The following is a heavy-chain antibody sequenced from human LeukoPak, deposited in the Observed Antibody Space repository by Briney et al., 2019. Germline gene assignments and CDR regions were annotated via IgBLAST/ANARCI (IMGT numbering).Heavy chain of an antibody. D-gene: IGHD3-9*01. V-gene: IGHV3-43*02. CDR2: ISGDGGST. Sequence: PGGSRRLSFAAPGLPFDDYAMHWVRQAPGKALEWVSLISGDGGSTYYAVPVKGRFTISRENSKNSLYLKMNSVSTGDAPLYYFAKDKYDIVTGPFDYWGQGTLVTVSS. CDR3: AKDKYDIVTGPFDY. J-gene: IGHJ4*02. CDR1: GLPFDDYA.